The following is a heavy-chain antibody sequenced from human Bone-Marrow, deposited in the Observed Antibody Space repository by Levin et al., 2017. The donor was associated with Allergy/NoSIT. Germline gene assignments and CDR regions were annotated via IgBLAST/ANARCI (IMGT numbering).Heavy chain of an antibody. Sequence: GESLKISCKASGYTFTSYYMHWVRQAPGQGLEWMGIINPSGGSTSYAQKFQGRVTMTRDTSTSTVYMELSSLRSEDTAVYYCARELGSVMDYYDSSGYYSSWAYYYYGMDVWGQGTTVTVSS. V-gene: IGHV1-46*01. CDR2: INPSGGST. D-gene: IGHD3-22*01. CDR3: ARELGSVMDYYDSSGYYSSWAYYYYGMDV. CDR1: GYTFTSYY. J-gene: IGHJ6*02.